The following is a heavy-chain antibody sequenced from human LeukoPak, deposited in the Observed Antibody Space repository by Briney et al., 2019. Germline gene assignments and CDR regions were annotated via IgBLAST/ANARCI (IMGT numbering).Heavy chain of an antibody. J-gene: IGHJ5*02. V-gene: IGHV4-59*08. CDR3: ARRRADHNWFDP. CDR1: GGSITSYY. CDR2: IYYIGST. Sequence: KPSETLSLTCTVSGGSITSYYWSWIRQPPGKGLEWLGYIYYIGSTNYNPSLKSRVTISVDTSKNQFSLKLSSVTAADAAVYYCARRRADHNWFDPWGQGTLVTVSS.